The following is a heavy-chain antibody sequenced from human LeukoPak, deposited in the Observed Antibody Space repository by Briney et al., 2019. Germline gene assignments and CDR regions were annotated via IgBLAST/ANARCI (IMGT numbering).Heavy chain of an antibody. CDR1: GFTFSNYG. Sequence: GGSLRLSCAASGFTFSNYGIHWVRQAPGKGLEWVAVTSYDGSNKNYADSVKGRFSISRDNSKNTLYLQMNSLRGEDTAVYYCARDRCSSTTCNLDYWGQGTLVTVSS. CDR3: ARDRCSSTTCNLDY. J-gene: IGHJ4*02. D-gene: IGHD2-2*01. CDR2: TSYDGSNK. V-gene: IGHV3-30-3*01.